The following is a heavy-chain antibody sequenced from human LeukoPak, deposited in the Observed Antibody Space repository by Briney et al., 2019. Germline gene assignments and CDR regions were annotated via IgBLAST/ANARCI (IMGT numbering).Heavy chain of an antibody. CDR2: IIPIFGTA. CDR3: ARILWDCSSTSCLDAFDI. CDR1: GYTFTSYG. D-gene: IGHD2-2*01. V-gene: IGHV1-69*13. J-gene: IGHJ3*02. Sequence: SVTVSCKASGYTFTSYGISWVRQAPGQGLEWMGGIIPIFGTANYAQKFQGRVTITADESTSTAYMELNSLRSEDTAVYYCARILWDCSSTSCLDAFDIWGQGTMVTVSS.